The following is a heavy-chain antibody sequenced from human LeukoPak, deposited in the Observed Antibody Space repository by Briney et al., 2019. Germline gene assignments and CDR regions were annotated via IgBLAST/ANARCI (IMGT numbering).Heavy chain of an antibody. J-gene: IGHJ4*02. V-gene: IGHV4-61*01. Sequence: PSETLSLTCTVSGVSVSSVSYFWSWIRQSPGKGLEWIGYIRYSGSTNYNPSLKSRVTISVDASKNQFSLNLSSVTAADTAVYYCARVGDYRGLYWGQGTLVTVSS. CDR2: IRYSGST. CDR3: ARVGDYRGLY. D-gene: IGHD2-21*01. CDR1: GVSVSSVSYF.